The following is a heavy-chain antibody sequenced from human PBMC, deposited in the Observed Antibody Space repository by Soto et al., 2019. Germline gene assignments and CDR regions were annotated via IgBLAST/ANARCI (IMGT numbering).Heavy chain of an antibody. CDR3: ARNVDTARAYYFDY. J-gene: IGHJ4*02. V-gene: IGHV4-59*01. CDR1: GSSISSYY. CDR2: IYYNGNT. D-gene: IGHD5-18*01. Sequence: PSETLSLTCTVSGSSISSYYWSWIRQPPGKGLEWIGYIYYNGNTNYNPSLRSRVTISVDTSKNQFSLKVTSVAAADTAVYYCARNVDTARAYYFDYWGQGTRVTVSS.